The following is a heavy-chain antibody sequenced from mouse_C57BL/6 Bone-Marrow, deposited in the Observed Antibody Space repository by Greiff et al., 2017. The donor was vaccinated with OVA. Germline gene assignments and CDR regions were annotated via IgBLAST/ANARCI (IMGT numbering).Heavy chain of an antibody. CDR1: GYTFTGYW. V-gene: IGHV1-9*01. CDR3: ASPQLHFDY. J-gene: IGHJ2*01. D-gene: IGHD3-1*01. Sequence: QVQLQQSGAELTKPGASVKLSCKATGYTFTGYWIEWVKQRPGHGLEWIGEILPGGGSTNYNEKFKGKATFTADTSSTTAYMQLSSLTTEDSAIYYCASPQLHFDYWGQGTTLTVSS. CDR2: ILPGGGST.